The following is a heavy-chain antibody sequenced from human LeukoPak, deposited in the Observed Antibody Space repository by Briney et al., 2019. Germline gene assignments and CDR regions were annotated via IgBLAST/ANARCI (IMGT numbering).Heavy chain of an antibody. J-gene: IGHJ5*02. CDR1: GFTFDDYA. D-gene: IGHD3-3*01. V-gene: IGHV3-43*02. Sequence: GGSLRLSCAASGFTFDDYAMHWVRQAPGKGLEWVSLISGDGGSTYYADSVKGRFTISRDNSKNSLYLQMNSLRTEDTALYYGPKDHLLASLRFLEWLFDPWGQGTLVTVSS. CDR3: PKDHLLASLRFLEWLFDP. CDR2: ISGDGGST.